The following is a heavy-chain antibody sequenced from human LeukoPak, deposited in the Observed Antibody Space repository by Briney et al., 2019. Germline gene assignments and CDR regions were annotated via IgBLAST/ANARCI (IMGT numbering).Heavy chain of an antibody. CDR1: GYTFTSYG. CDR3: AREAASGNYYYYYYMDV. D-gene: IGHD3-10*01. Sequence: ASVKVSCKASGYTFTSYGISWVRQAPGQGLEWMGWMNPNSGNTGYAQKFQGRVTMTRNTSISTAYMELSSLRSEDTAVYYCAREAASGNYYYYYYMDVWGKGTTVTISS. CDR2: MNPNSGNT. V-gene: IGHV1-8*02. J-gene: IGHJ6*03.